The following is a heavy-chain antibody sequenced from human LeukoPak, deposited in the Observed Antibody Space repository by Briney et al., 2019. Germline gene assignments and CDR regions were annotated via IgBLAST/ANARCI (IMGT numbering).Heavy chain of an antibody. CDR3: ARAPLGYCSGGSCYTDAFDI. CDR1: GGSISSYY. D-gene: IGHD2-15*01. Sequence: SETLSLTCTVSGGSISSYYWSWIRQPAGKGLEWIGRIYTSGSTNYNPSLKSRVTMSVDTSKNQFSLKLCSVTAADTAVYYCARAPLGYCSGGSCYTDAFDIWGQGTMVTVSS. V-gene: IGHV4-4*07. CDR2: IYTSGST. J-gene: IGHJ3*02.